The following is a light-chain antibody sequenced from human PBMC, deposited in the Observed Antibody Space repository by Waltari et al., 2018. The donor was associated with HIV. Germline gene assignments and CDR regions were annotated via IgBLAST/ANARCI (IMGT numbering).Light chain of an antibody. CDR2: EVS. CDR3: SSYAGSNHVV. CDR1: SSDVGGYNY. J-gene: IGLJ2*01. Sequence: QSALTQPPSASGSPGQSVTIPCTGTSSDVGGYNYVSWYQQYPGKAPKLMIYEVSKRPSGVPDRFSGSKSGNTASLTVSGLQAEDEADYYCSSYAGSNHVVFGGGTKLTVL. V-gene: IGLV2-8*01.